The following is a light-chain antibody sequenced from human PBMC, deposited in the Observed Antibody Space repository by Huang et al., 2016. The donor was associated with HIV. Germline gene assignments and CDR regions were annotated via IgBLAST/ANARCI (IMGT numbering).Light chain of an antibody. CDR3: MQGLQTPPT. V-gene: IGKV2-28*01. Sequence: EIVKTQSPLSLPVSPGQPASISCTSSQNLLHSSGHNRLDWYLQKPGQSPQLLIFLTSNRASGVPDKFTGSGSGSNCTLSINKVQPDDVGIYYCMQGLQTPPTFGQGTKLEI. CDR1: QNLLHSSGHNR. J-gene: IGKJ2*01. CDR2: LTS.